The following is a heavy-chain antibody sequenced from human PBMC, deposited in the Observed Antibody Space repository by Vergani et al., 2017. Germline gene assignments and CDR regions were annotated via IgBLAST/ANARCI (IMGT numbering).Heavy chain of an antibody. CDR3: ARGGSGSWFRGAFDI. D-gene: IGHD6-13*01. J-gene: IGHJ3*02. CDR2: ISAYNGNT. Sequence: QVQLVQSGAEVKKPGASVKVSCKASGYTFSSYSISWVRQAPGQGLEWMGWISAYNGNTNYAQKVQGRVTMTTDTSTTTAYRALRCLRSDDTAVYYCARGGSGSWFRGAFDIGGQGTMVTVSS. V-gene: IGHV1-18*01. CDR1: GYTFSSYS.